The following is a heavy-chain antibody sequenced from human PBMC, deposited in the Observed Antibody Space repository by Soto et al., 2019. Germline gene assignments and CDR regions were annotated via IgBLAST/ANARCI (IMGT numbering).Heavy chain of an antibody. CDR3: ARAVETGGNWFDP. D-gene: IGHD1-1*01. CDR2: IYYSGTT. CDR1: GGSIRSYY. V-gene: IGHV4-59*01. J-gene: IGHJ5*02. Sequence: QVQLQESGPGVVKPSETLSLTCTVSGGSIRSYYWSWIRQPPGKRLEWIGHIYYSGTTNYNPSLKSRITMSVDTSKNQFSLKLSSVTAADTAVYYCARAVETGGNWFDPWGQGTLVTVSS.